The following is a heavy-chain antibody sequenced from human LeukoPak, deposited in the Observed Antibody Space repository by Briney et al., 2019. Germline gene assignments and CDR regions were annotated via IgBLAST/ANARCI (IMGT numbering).Heavy chain of an antibody. V-gene: IGHV1-3*01. CDR2: INAGNGNT. J-gene: IGHJ5*02. CDR3: ARSRLRPLGWFDP. CDR1: GYTFTSYG. D-gene: IGHD6-6*01. Sequence: ASVKVSCKASGYTFTSYGISWVRQTPGQRLEWMGWINAGNGNTKYSQKFQGRVTITRDTSASTAYMELSSLRSEDTAVYYCARSRLRPLGWFDPWGQGTLVTVSS.